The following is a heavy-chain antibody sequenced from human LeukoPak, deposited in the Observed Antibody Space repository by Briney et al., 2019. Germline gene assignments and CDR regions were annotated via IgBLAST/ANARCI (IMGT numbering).Heavy chain of an antibody. CDR1: GFTFSSYS. Sequence: PGGSLRLSCAASGFTFSSYSMNWVRQAPGKGLEWVSSISSSSSYIYYADSVKGRFTISRDNAKNSLYPQMNSLRAEDTAVYYCARDRGRFGGRWLQKPHDYWGQGTLVTVSS. CDR2: ISSSSSYI. V-gene: IGHV3-21*01. CDR3: ARDRGRFGGRWLQKPHDY. D-gene: IGHD5-24*01. J-gene: IGHJ4*02.